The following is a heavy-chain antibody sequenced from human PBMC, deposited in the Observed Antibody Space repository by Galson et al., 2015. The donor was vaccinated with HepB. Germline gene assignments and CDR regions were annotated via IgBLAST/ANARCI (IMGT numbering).Heavy chain of an antibody. CDR2: IYSGGST. CDR3: ARVSTEWVLVRLLDY. J-gene: IGHJ4*02. D-gene: IGHD3-3*01. CDR1: GFTVSSNY. V-gene: IGHV3-53*01. Sequence: SLRLSCAASGFTVSSNYMSWVRQAPGKGLEWVSVIYSGGSTYYADSVKGRFTISRDNSKNTLYLQMNSLRAEDTAVYYCARVSTEWVLVRLLDYWGQGTLFT.